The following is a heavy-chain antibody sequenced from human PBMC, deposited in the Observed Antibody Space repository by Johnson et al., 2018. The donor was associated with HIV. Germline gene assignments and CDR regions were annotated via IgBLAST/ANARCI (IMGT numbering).Heavy chain of an antibody. CDR3: ARVFYAIFGLGDAFDI. Sequence: QVQLVESGGGVVQPGRSLRLSCAASGFTFSSYAMHWVRQAPGKGLEWVAVISYDGSNKYYADSVKGRFTISRDNSKNTLYLQMNSLRAEDTALYYCARVFYAIFGLGDAFDIWGQGTMVTVSS. CDR1: GFTFSSYA. V-gene: IGHV3-30*04. J-gene: IGHJ3*02. CDR2: ISYDGSNK. D-gene: IGHD3/OR15-3a*01.